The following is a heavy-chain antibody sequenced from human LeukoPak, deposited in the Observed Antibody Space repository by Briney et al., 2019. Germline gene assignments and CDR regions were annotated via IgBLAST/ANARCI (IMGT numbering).Heavy chain of an antibody. CDR3: ARGVWSGYYYYYYGMDV. CDR2: IYYSGST. Sequence: SQTLSLTCTVSGGSISSGDYYWSWIRQPPGKGLEWIGYIYYSGSTYYNPSLKSRVTISVDTSKNQFSLKLSSVTAADTAVYYCARGVWSGYYYYYYGMDVWGQGTTVTVSS. CDR1: GGSISSGDYY. V-gene: IGHV4-30-4*01. J-gene: IGHJ6*02. D-gene: IGHD3-3*01.